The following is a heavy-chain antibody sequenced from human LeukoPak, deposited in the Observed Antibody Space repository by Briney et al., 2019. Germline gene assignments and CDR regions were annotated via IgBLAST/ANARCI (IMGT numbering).Heavy chain of an antibody. Sequence: GASVKVSCKASGYTFTGYYMHWVRQAPGQGLEWMGWINPNSGGTNYAQKFQGRVTMTRDTSISTAYMELSRLRSDDTAVYYCAPSAPGGPYYFVYWGQGTLVTVSS. D-gene: IGHD2-15*01. CDR3: APSAPGGPYYFVY. CDR2: INPNSGGT. V-gene: IGHV1-2*02. J-gene: IGHJ4*02. CDR1: GYTFTGYY.